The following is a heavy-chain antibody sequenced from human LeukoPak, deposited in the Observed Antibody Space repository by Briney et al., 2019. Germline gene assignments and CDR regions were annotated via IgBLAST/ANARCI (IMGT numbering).Heavy chain of an antibody. V-gene: IGHV4-39*07. D-gene: IGHD3-16*01. J-gene: IGHJ4*02. Sequence: SETLSLTCIVSGDSISSTSYYWAWIRQPPGKGLEWIGSIFYSGSTDYKSSLKSRLTISVDTSRNQFSLKLTSVTAADTAVYYCVRGRQVSDYWGQGTPVTVSS. CDR3: VRGRQVSDY. CDR2: IFYSGST. CDR1: GDSISSTSYY.